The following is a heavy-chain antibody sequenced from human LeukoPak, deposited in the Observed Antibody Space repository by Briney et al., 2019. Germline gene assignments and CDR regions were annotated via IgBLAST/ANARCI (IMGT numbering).Heavy chain of an antibody. CDR3: AGAYFYDSSVTPDY. CDR1: GFTFSDYH. CDR2: LTDSSGFT. V-gene: IGHV3-11*05. J-gene: IGHJ4*02. D-gene: IGHD3-22*01. Sequence: PGGSLRLSCAATGFTFSDYHMTWLRQAPGKGLEWLSYLTDSSGFTNYADSVKGRFTISRDNAKNSLYLQMNSLRADDTAVYYCAGAYFYDSSVTPDYWGQGTLVTVSS.